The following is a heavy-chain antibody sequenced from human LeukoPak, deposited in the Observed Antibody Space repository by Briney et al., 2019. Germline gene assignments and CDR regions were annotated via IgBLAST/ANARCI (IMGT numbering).Heavy chain of an antibody. Sequence: QPGGSLRLSCAASGFTFSTYAMSWVRQAPGKGLEWVSLISGSGGGTYYANSVKGRFTISRDNSKNTLYLQMDSLRTEDTAVYYCAEERATTTTFDYWGQGTLITVSS. J-gene: IGHJ4*02. D-gene: IGHD1-26*01. V-gene: IGHV3-23*01. CDR1: GFTFSTYA. CDR3: AEERATTTTFDY. CDR2: ISGSGGGT.